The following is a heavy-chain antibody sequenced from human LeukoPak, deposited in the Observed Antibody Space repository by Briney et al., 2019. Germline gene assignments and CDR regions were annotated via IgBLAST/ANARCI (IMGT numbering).Heavy chain of an antibody. J-gene: IGHJ4*02. D-gene: IGHD1-26*01. CDR2: IYPGDSDT. CDR3: ARHSKGARPLTPFDY. V-gene: IGHV5-51*01. CDR1: GYSFTSYW. Sequence: GESLKIPCKGSGYSFTSYWIGWVRQMPGKGLEWMGIIYPGDSDTRYSPSFQGQVTISADKSISTAYLQWSSLKASDTAMYYCARHSKGARPLTPFDYWGQGTLVTVSS.